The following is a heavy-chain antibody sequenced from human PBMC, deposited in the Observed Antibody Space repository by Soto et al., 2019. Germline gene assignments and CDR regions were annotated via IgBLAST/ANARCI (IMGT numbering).Heavy chain of an antibody. CDR3: ASLFQLLYDY. Sequence: GGSLRLSCAASGFTFSSYAMHWVRQAPGKGLEWVAVISYDGSNKYYADSVKGRFTISRDNSKNTLYLQMNSLRAEDTAVYYCASLFQLLYDYWGQGTLVTVSS. D-gene: IGHD2-2*02. J-gene: IGHJ4*02. CDR1: GFTFSSYA. V-gene: IGHV3-30-3*01. CDR2: ISYDGSNK.